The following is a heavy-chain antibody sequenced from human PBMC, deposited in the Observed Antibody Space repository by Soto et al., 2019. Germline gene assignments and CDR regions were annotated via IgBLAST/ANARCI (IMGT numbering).Heavy chain of an antibody. J-gene: IGHJ4*02. CDR1: GGTFSSYA. Sequence: SVKVSCKASGGTFSSYAISWVRQAPGQGLEWMGGIIPIFGTANYAQKFQGRVTITADESTSTAYMELSSLRSEDTAVYYCANRYYDFWSGYWIFDYWGQGTLVTVSS. CDR2: IIPIFGTA. D-gene: IGHD3-3*01. V-gene: IGHV1-69*13. CDR3: ANRYYDFWSGYWIFDY.